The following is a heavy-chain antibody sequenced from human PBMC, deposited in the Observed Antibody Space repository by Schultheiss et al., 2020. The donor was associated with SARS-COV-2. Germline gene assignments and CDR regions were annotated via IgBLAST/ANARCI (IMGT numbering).Heavy chain of an antibody. CDR1: GFTFSSYA. V-gene: IGHV4-59*08. J-gene: IGHJ4*02. Sequence: GSLRLSCAASGFTFSSYAMSWIRQPPGKGLECIGYICYSGSTYYNPSLKSRVTISVDTSKNQFSLKLSSVTAADTAVYYCARSTAPIREPSFDYWGQGTLVTVSS. CDR3: ARSTAPIREPSFDY. D-gene: IGHD1-14*01. CDR2: ICYSGST.